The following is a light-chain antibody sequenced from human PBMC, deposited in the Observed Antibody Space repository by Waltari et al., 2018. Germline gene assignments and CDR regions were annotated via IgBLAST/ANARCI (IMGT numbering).Light chain of an antibody. CDR2: GAS. Sequence: EVVLTQSPVTLSLSPGKRPTLSCRASQSVSSTYLAWYQQKPGQAPRLLIFGASTRATGIPDRFSGSGSGTDFTLTIDRLEPEDFAVYYCQQYGTSPRTFGQGTKVEIK. CDR1: QSVSSTY. J-gene: IGKJ1*01. V-gene: IGKV3-20*01. CDR3: QQYGTSPRT.